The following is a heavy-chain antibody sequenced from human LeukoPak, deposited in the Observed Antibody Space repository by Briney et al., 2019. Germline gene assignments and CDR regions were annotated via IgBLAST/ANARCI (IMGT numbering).Heavy chain of an antibody. CDR3: GRRSRSSWYFGDV. D-gene: IGHD6-13*01. CDR2: IYPGDSDT. J-gene: IGHJ6*04. Sequence: GESLNTSCTASGYSFTSYWIGWVRPMPRKGLEWMGIIYPGDSDTRYSTPFQGHVTTSADNSITTTYLQRSSLTPSATPPYYSGRRSRSSWYFGDVWGKGTTVSVPS. V-gene: IGHV5-51*01. CDR1: GYSFTSYW.